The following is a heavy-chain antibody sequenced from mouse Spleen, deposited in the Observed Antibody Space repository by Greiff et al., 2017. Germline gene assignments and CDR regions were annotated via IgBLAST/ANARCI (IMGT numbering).Heavy chain of an antibody. J-gene: IGHJ3*01. CDR2: IDPANGNT. CDR3: ARDGYDGAY. V-gene: IGHV14-3*01. Sequence: VQLQQSVAELVRPGASVKLSCTASGFTIKNTYMHWVQQRPEQSLEWIGKIDPANGNTKYAPKFQGKATITADTSSNTAYLQLSSLTSEDTAIYYCARDGYDGAYWGQGTLGTVSA. D-gene: IGHD2-2*01. CDR1: GFTIKNTY.